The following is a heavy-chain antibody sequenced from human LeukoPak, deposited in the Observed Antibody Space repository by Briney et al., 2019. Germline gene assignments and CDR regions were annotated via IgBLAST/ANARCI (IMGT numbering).Heavy chain of an antibody. Sequence: GGSLRLSCAASGLTFSSYAMSWVRQAPGKGLEWVAVIWYDGSNKYYADSVKGRFTISRDNSKNTLYLQMNSLRAEDTAVYYCAKVSYKVVVIQYWYFDLWGCGTLVTVSS. D-gene: IGHD3-22*01. CDR3: AKVSYKVVVIQYWYFDL. CDR2: IWYDGSNK. V-gene: IGHV3-33*06. CDR1: GLTFSSYA. J-gene: IGHJ2*01.